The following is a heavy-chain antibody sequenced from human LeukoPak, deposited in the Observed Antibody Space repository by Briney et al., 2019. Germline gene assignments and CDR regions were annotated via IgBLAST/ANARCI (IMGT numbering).Heavy chain of an antibody. CDR2: IYFSGST. V-gene: IGHV4-39*01. Sequence: SESLSLTCTVSGGSISSSSYYWVWIRQPPGKGLEWIGTIYFSGSTYYNLSLKSRVTISVDTSKNQFSLKLSSVTAADTAVYYCARGDGGYSYGKSVDYWGQGSLASVSS. J-gene: IGHJ4*02. CDR1: GGSISSSSYY. D-gene: IGHD5-18*01. CDR3: ARGDGGYSYGKSVDY.